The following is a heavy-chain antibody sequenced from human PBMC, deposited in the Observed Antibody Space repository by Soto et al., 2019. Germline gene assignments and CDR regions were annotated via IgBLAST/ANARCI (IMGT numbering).Heavy chain of an antibody. CDR3: ARGVAPYYFDY. J-gene: IGHJ4*02. Sequence: QVQLVQSGAEEKKPGASVKVSCKASGYTFTSYAMHWVRKAPGQRLEWMGWINTGNGNTKYSQKFQGRVTITRDTSASTAYMELSSLRSEDTAVCYCARGVAPYYFDYWGQGTLVTVSS. CDR2: INTGNGNT. D-gene: IGHD2-15*01. CDR1: GYTFTSYA. V-gene: IGHV1-3*04.